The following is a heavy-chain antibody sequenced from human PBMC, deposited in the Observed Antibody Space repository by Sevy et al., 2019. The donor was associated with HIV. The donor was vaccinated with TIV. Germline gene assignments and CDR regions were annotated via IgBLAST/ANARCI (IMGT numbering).Heavy chain of an antibody. V-gene: IGHV3-33*01. CDR3: ARVGSSSWYFSYYYYYGMDV. D-gene: IGHD6-13*01. J-gene: IGHJ6*02. Sequence: GGSLRLSCAASGFTFSSYGMHWVRQAPGKGLEWVAVIWYDGSNKYYADSVKGRFTISRDNSKNTLYLQMNSLRAEDTAVYYCARVGSSSWYFSYYYYYGMDVWGQRTTVTDSS. CDR1: GFTFSSYG. CDR2: IWYDGSNK.